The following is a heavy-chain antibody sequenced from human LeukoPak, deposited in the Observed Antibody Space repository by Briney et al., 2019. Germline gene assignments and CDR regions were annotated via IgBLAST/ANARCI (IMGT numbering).Heavy chain of an antibody. Sequence: PSETLSLTCAVYGGSFSGYYWSWIRQPPGKGLEWIGEINHSGSTNYNPSLKSRATISVDTSKNQFSLKLSSVTAADTAVYYCARGRDLYCSSTSCYLFDYWGQGTLVTVSS. V-gene: IGHV4-34*01. CDR2: INHSGST. D-gene: IGHD2-2*01. CDR1: GGSFSGYY. CDR3: ARGRDLYCSSTSCYLFDY. J-gene: IGHJ4*02.